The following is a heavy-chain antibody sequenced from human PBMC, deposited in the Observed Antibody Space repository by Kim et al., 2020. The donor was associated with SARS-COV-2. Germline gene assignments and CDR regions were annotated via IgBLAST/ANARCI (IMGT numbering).Heavy chain of an antibody. J-gene: IGHJ5*02. CDR3: ASQRITIFGVVRNWFDP. Sequence: KGRFTISRDNAKNTLYLQMNSLRAEDTAVYYCASQRITIFGVVRNWFDPWGQGTLVTVSS. D-gene: IGHD3-3*01. V-gene: IGHV3-74*01.